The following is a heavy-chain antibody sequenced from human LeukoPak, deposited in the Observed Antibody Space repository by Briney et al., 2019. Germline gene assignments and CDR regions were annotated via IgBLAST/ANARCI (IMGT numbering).Heavy chain of an antibody. Sequence: SETLSLTCAVSEMSFSAYYWNWIRQSPGKGLEWIGEINYGGSTKYTPSLEGRGTILIDTSKNQFSLKLTSVTAADTAVYYCARGFPPGSGSRGSRAFDVWGQGTMVTVSS. V-gene: IGHV4-34*01. CDR3: ARGFPPGSGSRGSRAFDV. D-gene: IGHD6-19*01. CDR1: EMSFSAYY. CDR2: INYGGST. J-gene: IGHJ3*01.